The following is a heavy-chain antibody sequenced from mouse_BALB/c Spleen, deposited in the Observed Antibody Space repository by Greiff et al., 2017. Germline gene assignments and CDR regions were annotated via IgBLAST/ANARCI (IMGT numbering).Heavy chain of an antibody. D-gene: IGHD2-4*01. J-gene: IGHJ2*01. Sequence: VQLQQPGAELVKPGASVKMSCKASGYTFTSYWMHWVKQRPGQGLEWIGEINPSNGRTNYNEKFKSKATLTVDKSSSTAYMQLSSLTSEDSAVYYCARWGVYYDYDYWGQGTTLTVSS. CDR2: INPSNGRT. CDR1: GYTFTSYW. V-gene: IGHV1S81*02. CDR3: ARWGVYYDYDY.